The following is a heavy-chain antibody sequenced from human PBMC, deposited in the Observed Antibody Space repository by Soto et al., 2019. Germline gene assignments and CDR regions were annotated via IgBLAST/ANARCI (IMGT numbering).Heavy chain of an antibody. CDR3: ATDFGQLGNWFDP. D-gene: IGHD6-13*01. CDR2: INPNSGGT. J-gene: IGHJ5*02. Sequence: ASVKVSCKASGYTFTGYYRHWVRQAPGQGLEWMGWINPNSGGTNYAQKFQGWVTMTRDTSISTAYMELSRLRSDDTAVYYCATDFGQLGNWFDPPADGTVGSVSS. CDR1: GYTFTGYY. V-gene: IGHV1-2*04.